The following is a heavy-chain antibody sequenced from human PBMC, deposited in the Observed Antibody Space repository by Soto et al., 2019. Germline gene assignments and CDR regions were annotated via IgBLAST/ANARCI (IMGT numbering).Heavy chain of an antibody. CDR1: GFTFSSYG. J-gene: IGHJ3*02. V-gene: IGHV3-33*01. CDR2: IWYDGSNK. Sequence: GGSLRLSCAASGFTFSSYGMHWVRQAPGKGLEWVAVIWYDGSNKYYADSVKGRFTISRDNSKNTLYLQMNSLRAEDTAVYYCARDWMTTVTYGAFDIWGQGTMVTVSS. CDR3: ARDWMTTVTYGAFDI. D-gene: IGHD4-17*01.